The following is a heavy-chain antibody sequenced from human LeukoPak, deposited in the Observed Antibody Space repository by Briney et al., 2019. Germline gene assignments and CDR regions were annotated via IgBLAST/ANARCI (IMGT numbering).Heavy chain of an antibody. V-gene: IGHV4-34*01. Sequence: SETLSLTCAVYGGSFSGYYWSWIRQPPGKGLEWIGEINHSGSTNYNPSLKSRVTISVDTSKNQFSLKLSSVTAADTAVYYCAGSDSSGRLDYWGQGTLVTVSS. J-gene: IGHJ4*02. CDR3: AGSDSSGRLDY. CDR2: INHSGST. CDR1: GGSFSGYY. D-gene: IGHD3-22*01.